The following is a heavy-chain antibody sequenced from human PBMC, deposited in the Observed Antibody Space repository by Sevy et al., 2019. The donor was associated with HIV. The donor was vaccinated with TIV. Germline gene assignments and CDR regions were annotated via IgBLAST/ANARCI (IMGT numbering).Heavy chain of an antibody. V-gene: IGHV3-30-3*01. CDR1: GFTFSGYA. D-gene: IGHD6-19*01. Sequence: GGSLRLSCAASGFTFSGYAMHWVRQAPGKGLEWVAVISFDGSNKYYADSVKGRFTISRDNSKKTRYLQMKSLRVEDTAAYYCARGSGGVVAGTGYFDYWGQGTLVTVSS. CDR2: ISFDGSNK. CDR3: ARGSGGVVAGTGYFDY. J-gene: IGHJ4*02.